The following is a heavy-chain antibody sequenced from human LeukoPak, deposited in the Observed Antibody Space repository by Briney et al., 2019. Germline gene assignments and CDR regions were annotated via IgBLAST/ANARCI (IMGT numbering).Heavy chain of an antibody. CDR3: ASFHYDYVRGDPDY. CDR1: GYTFTGYY. Sequence: AASVKVSCKASGYTFTGYYMRWVRQAPGQGLEWMGWINPNTGDTNFAQKFQGRVTMTRDTSISTAYMELSRLRSDDTAVYYCASFHYDYVRGDPDYWGQGTLVTVSS. D-gene: IGHD3-16*01. J-gene: IGHJ4*02. V-gene: IGHV1-2*02. CDR2: INPNTGDT.